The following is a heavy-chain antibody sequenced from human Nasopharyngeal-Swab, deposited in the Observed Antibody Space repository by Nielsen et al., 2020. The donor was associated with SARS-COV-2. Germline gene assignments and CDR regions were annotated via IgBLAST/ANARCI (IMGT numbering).Heavy chain of an antibody. J-gene: IGHJ4*02. Sequence: ASVKVSCKVSGYTLTELSMHWVRQAPGKGLEWMGGFDPEDGETIYAQKFQGRVTMTEDTSTDTAYMELSSLRSEDTAVYYCATTPRRFLEWFLFDNWGPGTLVTVSS. D-gene: IGHD3-3*01. CDR3: ATTPRRFLEWFLFDN. CDR1: GYTLTELS. CDR2: FDPEDGET. V-gene: IGHV1-24*01.